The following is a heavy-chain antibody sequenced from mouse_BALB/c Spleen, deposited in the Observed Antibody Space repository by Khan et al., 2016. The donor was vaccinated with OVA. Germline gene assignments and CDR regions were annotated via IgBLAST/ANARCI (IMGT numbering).Heavy chain of an antibody. CDR2: INSGGSF. CDR1: GFTFSSYA. D-gene: IGHD1-1*01. CDR3: ARGHFYGSSYDYWYFDV. Sequence: EVQLVESGGGLVKPGGSLKLSCAASGFTFSSYAMSWVRQTPEKRLEWVASINSGGSFYYSDSVRGRVTISRDNARNILYLQMSSLKSEDTAVYYCARGHFYGSSYDYWYFDVWGAGTTVTVSS. V-gene: IGHV5-6-5*01. J-gene: IGHJ1*01.